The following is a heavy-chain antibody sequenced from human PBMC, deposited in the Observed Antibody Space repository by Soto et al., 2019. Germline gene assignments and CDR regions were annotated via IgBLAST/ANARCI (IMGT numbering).Heavy chain of an antibody. CDR1: GGSVSNSY. CDR2: VYYSGST. CDR3: AIQAEGYNAPFDF. D-gene: IGHD5-12*01. J-gene: IGHJ4*02. V-gene: IGHV4-59*02. Sequence: PSETLSLTCTVSGGSVSNSYWGWIRQPPGKGLEWVAYVYYSGSTDYNPSLGSRVTISVDKSKNQFSLKMTSVTGADTAVYYCAIQAEGYNAPFDFWGQGALVTVSS.